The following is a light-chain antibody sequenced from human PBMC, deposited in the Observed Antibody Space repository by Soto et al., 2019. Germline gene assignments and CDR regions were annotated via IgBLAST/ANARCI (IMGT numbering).Light chain of an antibody. J-gene: IGLJ1*01. Sequence: QSALTQPASVSGSPGQSVTISCTGASTDVGGYDYVSWYQQHPGKAPKLILYEVNNRPSGVSKHFSGSKSGNTASLIISGLQADDEADYYCSSYSTTSTLVFGSGTKLTVL. CDR3: SSYSTTSTLV. CDR1: STDVGGYDY. V-gene: IGLV2-14*01. CDR2: EVN.